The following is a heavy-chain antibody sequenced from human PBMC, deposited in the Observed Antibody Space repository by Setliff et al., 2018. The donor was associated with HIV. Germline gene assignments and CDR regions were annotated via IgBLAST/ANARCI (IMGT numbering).Heavy chain of an antibody. D-gene: IGHD6-6*01. Sequence: GGSLRLSCAASGFAFRNYIFRWVRQAPGKGLEWVAIISSDGSSKYYADSVKGRFTISRDKSKSTLYLQMNSLRVEDTAVYYCARVWAMQQLVPGYWGQGTLVTVSS. CDR2: ISSDGSSK. CDR1: GFAFRNYI. J-gene: IGHJ4*02. CDR3: ARVWAMQQLVPGY. V-gene: IGHV3-30*01.